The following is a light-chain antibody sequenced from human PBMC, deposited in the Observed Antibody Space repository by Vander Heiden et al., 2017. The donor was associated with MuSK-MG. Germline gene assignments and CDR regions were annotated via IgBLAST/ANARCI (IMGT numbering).Light chain of an antibody. CDR1: QSVSSY. CDR2: DAS. V-gene: IGKV3-11*01. CDR3: QQRSS. J-gene: IGKJ2*03. Sequence: ETLLTQSPVTLSVSPGERATLSCRASQSVSSYLAWYQQKPGQAPRLLIYDASTRATGIPARFSGGGSGTDFTLTISSLEPEDFAVYYCQQRSSFGQGTRLEIK.